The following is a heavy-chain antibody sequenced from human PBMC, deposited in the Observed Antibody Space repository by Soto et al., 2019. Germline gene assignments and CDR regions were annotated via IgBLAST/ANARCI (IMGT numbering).Heavy chain of an antibody. Sequence: AGSLTLSCAVSGLSLTTFAMSWVRQAQGHGMGWVSTMSGSSSGGATFYPYYAESVESRSTNTRDNPNNAVSLQMNILRAEDTALYYCARDCMCYGWCPCPGDWGQGTLVTVSS. J-gene: IGHJ4*02. CDR3: ARDCMCYGWCPCPGD. CDR2: MSGSSSGGATFYP. CDR1: GLSLTTFA. V-gene: IGHV3-23*01. D-gene: IGHD3-16*01.